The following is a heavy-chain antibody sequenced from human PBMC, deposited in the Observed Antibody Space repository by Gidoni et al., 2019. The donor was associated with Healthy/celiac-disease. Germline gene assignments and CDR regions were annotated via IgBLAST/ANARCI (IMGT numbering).Heavy chain of an antibody. V-gene: IGHV3-33*08. D-gene: IGHD2-2*01. CDR3: ARGDQLHYYYGMDV. CDR1: GFTCSSYG. Sequence: QVQLVASGGGVVQPGRSRSISCAASGFTCSSYGMHWVRQAPAKGLEWVAVIWYAGSNKYYADSVKGRFTISRDNSKNTLYLQMNSLRAEDTAVYYCARGDQLHYYYGMDVWGQGTTVTVSS. J-gene: IGHJ6*02. CDR2: IWYAGSNK.